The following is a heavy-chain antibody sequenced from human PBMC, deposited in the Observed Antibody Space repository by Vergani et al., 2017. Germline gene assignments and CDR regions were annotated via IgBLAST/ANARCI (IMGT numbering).Heavy chain of an antibody. Sequence: VSCKASGGTFSSYAISWVRQAPGQGLEWMGGIIPIFGTANYAQKFQGRVTITADESTSTAYMELSSLRSEDTAVYYCASRDITIFGVVIIRGYYYYGMDVWGQGP. V-gene: IGHV1-69*01. CDR3: ASRDITIFGVVIIRGYYYYGMDV. CDR1: GGTFSSYA. CDR2: IIPIFGTA. J-gene: IGHJ6*02. D-gene: IGHD3-3*01.